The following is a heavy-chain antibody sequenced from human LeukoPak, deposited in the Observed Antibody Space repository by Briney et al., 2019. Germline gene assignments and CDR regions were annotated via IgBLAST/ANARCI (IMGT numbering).Heavy chain of an antibody. CDR2: ITGSGGST. V-gene: IGHV3-23*01. J-gene: IGHJ5*01. CDR3: ARLRVVGENWFDS. Sequence: PGGSLRLSCAASGFTFSTYAMGWVRQAPGKGLEWVSGITGSGGSTYYADSVKGRFTMSRDNSKNTVYLQMNSLRAEDTGVYYCARLRVVGENWFDSWGQGTLVTVPS. D-gene: IGHD1-26*01. CDR1: GFTFSTYA.